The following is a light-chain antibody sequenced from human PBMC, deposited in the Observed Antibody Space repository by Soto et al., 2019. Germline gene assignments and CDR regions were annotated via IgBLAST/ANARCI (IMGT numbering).Light chain of an antibody. Sequence: ALTQPASVSGSPGQSITISCTGTSSDIGGYNYVSWYQQHPGKAPKLIVYDVSNRPSGISNRFSGSKSGNTASLTISGLQAEDEADYYCSSYTSSSNVLFGGGTKLTVL. CDR1: SSDIGGYNY. V-gene: IGLV2-14*03. CDR3: SSYTSSSNVL. CDR2: DVS. J-gene: IGLJ2*01.